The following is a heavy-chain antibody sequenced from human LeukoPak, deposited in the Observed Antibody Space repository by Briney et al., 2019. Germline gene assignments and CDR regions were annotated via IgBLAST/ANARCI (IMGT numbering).Heavy chain of an antibody. Sequence: GGSLRLSCAASGFTFDDYAMHWVRPAPGKGLGWVSGICWNSGSIGYADSVKGRFTISRDNAKNSLYLQMNSLRAEDTALYYCAKCNYYYYMDVWGKGTTVTVSS. CDR3: AKCNYYYYMDV. V-gene: IGHV3-9*01. J-gene: IGHJ6*03. CDR2: ICWNSGSI. CDR1: GFTFDDYA.